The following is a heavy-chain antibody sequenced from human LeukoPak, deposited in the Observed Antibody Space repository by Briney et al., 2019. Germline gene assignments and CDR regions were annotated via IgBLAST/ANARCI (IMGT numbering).Heavy chain of an antibody. CDR2: IYHSGSA. CDR1: GYSMSRGFY. CDR3: ARHLSYYDILTGYYNPAFFDY. J-gene: IGHJ4*02. Sequence: SETLSLTCTVSGYSMSRGFYWGWIRQPPGKGLEWIGSIYHSGSAFYNPSLNSRVTISVDTSKNQFSLKLSSVAAADTAVYYCARHLSYYDILTGYYNPAFFDYWGQGTLVTVSS. V-gene: IGHV4-38-2*02. D-gene: IGHD3-9*01.